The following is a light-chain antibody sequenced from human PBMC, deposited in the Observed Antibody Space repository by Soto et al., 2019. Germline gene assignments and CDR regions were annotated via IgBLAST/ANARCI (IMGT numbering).Light chain of an antibody. CDR2: AAS. Sequence: DIQLTQSPSFLSASVGDRVTITCRASQGISSYLAWYQQKPGKVPKLLIYAASTLQSGVPSRFSGSGSGTEFTLTISILQPEDFATYYCQQLNTYPITFGQGTRLE. V-gene: IGKV1-9*01. J-gene: IGKJ5*01. CDR1: QGISSY. CDR3: QQLNTYPIT.